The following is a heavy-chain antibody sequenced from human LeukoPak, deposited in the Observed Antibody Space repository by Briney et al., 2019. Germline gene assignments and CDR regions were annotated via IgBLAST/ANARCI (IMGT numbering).Heavy chain of an antibody. CDR3: ARDSPHRSGSAPFDN. J-gene: IGHJ4*02. CDR1: GGSISSTNYF. V-gene: IGHV4-39*02. CDR2: VHYSGGT. D-gene: IGHD3-10*01. Sequence: SETLSLTCTVSGGSISSTNYFWGCIRQPPGKGLEWIGSVHYSGGTYYNPSLKSRVTMSVDTAKNQFSLKLSSVTAADTALYYCARDSPHRSGSAPFDNWGQGTQVTVSS.